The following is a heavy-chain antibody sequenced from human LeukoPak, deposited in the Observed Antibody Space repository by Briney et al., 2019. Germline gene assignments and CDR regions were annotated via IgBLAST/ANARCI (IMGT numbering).Heavy chain of an antibody. Sequence: PGGSLRLSCAASGFTFSSYGMHWVRQAPGKGLEWVAVISYDGSNKYYADSVKGRFTISRDNSKNTLYLQMNSLRAEDTAVYYCAKDRGRGSSGWFGYYYYGMDVWGQGTTVTVSS. CDR2: ISYDGSNK. J-gene: IGHJ6*02. CDR3: AKDRGRGSSGWFGYYYYGMDV. V-gene: IGHV3-30*18. D-gene: IGHD6-19*01. CDR1: GFTFSSYG.